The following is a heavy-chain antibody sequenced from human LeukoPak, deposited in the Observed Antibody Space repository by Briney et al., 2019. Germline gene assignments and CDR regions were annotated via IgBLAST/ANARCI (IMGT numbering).Heavy chain of an antibody. J-gene: IGHJ6*02. D-gene: IGHD3-10*01. CDR2: IYYSGST. CDR3: ARVGTMVRGGYYYGMDV. V-gene: IGHV4-39*07. CDR1: GGSISSSSYY. Sequence: SETLSLTCTVSGGSISSSSYYWGWIRQPPGKGLEWIGSIYYSGSTYYNPSLKSRVTISVDTSKNQFSLKLSSVTAADTAVYYCARVGTMVRGGYYYGMDVWGQGTTVTVSS.